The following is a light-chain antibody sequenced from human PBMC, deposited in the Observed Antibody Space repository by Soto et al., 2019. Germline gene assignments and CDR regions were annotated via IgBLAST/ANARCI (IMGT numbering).Light chain of an antibody. CDR1: SSDVGGYNY. Sequence: QSVPTQPASVSGSPGQSITISCTGTSSDVGGYNYVSWYQQHPGKAPKLMIYDVSNRPSGVSNRFSGSKSGNTASLTISGLQAEDEADYYCSSYTSSSTLVFGGGTQLPS. CDR2: DVS. CDR3: SSYTSSSTLV. J-gene: IGLJ2*01. V-gene: IGLV2-14*01.